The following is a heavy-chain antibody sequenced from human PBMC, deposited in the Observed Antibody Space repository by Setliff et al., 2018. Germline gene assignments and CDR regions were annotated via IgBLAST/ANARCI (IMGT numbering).Heavy chain of an antibody. D-gene: IGHD2-15*01. V-gene: IGHV4-39*01. CDR3: ARHVDCSGGRCYSLSNWFDP. Sequence: SETLSLTCTVSGGSISSDSHYWGWIRQPPGKGLEWIGSIYYSGNIYYNPSLKSRVTMSVDTSKNQFSLKLRSVTAADTAIYYCARHVDCSGGRCYSLSNWFDPWGPGTLVTVSS. J-gene: IGHJ5*02. CDR1: GGSISSDSHY. CDR2: IYYSGNI.